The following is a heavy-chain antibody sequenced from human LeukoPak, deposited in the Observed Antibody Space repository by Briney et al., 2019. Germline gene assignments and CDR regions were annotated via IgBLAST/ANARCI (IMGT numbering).Heavy chain of an antibody. CDR1: GYSIRSGYY. CDR3: AYGDYGIIDY. D-gene: IGHD4-17*01. J-gene: IGHJ4*02. CDR2: IYHSGSS. Sequence: SETLSLTCTVSGYSIRSGYYWGWIRQPPGKGLKWIGSIYHSGSSYYNPSLRSRVIISVDTSKNQFSLKLSSVTAADTAVYYCAYGDYGIIDYWGQGTLVTVSS. V-gene: IGHV4-38-2*02.